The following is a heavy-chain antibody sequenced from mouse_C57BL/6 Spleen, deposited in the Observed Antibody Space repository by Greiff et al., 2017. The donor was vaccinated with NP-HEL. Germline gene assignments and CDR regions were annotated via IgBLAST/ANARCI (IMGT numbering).Heavy chain of an antibody. CDR2: ISDGGSYT. Sequence: EVKVEESGGGLVKPGGSLKLSCAASGFTFSSYAMSWVRQTPEKRLEWVATISDGGSYTYYPDNVKGRFTISRDNAKNNLYLQMSHLKSEDTAMYYCARDYGGGFAYWGQGTLVTVSA. V-gene: IGHV5-4*03. J-gene: IGHJ3*01. D-gene: IGHD2-4*01. CDR1: GFTFSSYA. CDR3: ARDYGGGFAY.